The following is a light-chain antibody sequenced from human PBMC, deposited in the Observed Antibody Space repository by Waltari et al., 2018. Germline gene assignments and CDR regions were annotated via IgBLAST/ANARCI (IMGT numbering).Light chain of an antibody. V-gene: IGLV8-61*01. J-gene: IGLJ3*02. Sequence: QTVVTQEPSFSVSPGGTVTLTCGLNSGSVSTSYYPSWYQQTPGQAPRTLIYSTSTRSSGFPDRFSGSILGNRAALTITGAQADDESDYYCVLYMGSGISVFGGGTKLTVL. CDR2: STS. CDR3: VLYMGSGISV. CDR1: SGSVSTSYY.